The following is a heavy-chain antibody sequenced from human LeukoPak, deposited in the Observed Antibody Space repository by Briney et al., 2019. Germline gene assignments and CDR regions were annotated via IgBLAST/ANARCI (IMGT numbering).Heavy chain of an antibody. D-gene: IGHD3-22*01. V-gene: IGHV4-30-4*01. Sequence: KASETLSLTCTVSGGSISSGDYYWSWIRQPPGKGLEWIGYIYYSGSTYYNPSLKSRVTISVDTSKNQFSLKLSSVTAADTAVYYCARDSRDRPMYYYDSSGYYDGAWFDPWGQGTLVTVSS. CDR3: ARDSRDRPMYYYDSSGYYDGAWFDP. CDR1: GGSISSGDYY. J-gene: IGHJ5*02. CDR2: IYYSGST.